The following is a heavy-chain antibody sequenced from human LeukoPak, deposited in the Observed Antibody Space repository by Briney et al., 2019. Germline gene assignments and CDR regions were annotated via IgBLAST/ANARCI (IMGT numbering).Heavy chain of an antibody. CDR3: ARDRAVYYNGMDV. J-gene: IGHJ6*02. CDR1: GFTFSSYA. V-gene: IGHV3-23*01. Sequence: GGSLRLSCAASGFTFSSYAMSWVRQAPGKGLEWVSAISGSGGSTYYADSVKGRFTISRDNAKNSLYLQMNSLRAEDTAVYYCARDRAVYYNGMDVWGQGTTVTVSS. CDR2: ISGSGGST.